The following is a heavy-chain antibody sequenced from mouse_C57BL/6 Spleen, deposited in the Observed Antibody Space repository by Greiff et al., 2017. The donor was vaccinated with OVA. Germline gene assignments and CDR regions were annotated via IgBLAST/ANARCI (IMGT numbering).Heavy chain of an antibody. CDR1: GYAFSSYW. V-gene: IGHV1-80*01. CDR3: ARGELGPWFAY. D-gene: IGHD4-1*01. Sequence: LVESGAELVKPGASVKISCKASGYAFSSYWMNWVKQRPGKGLEWIGQIYPGDGDTNYNGKFKGKATLTADKSSSTAYMQLSSLTSEDSAVYFCARGELGPWFAYWGQGTLVTVSA. J-gene: IGHJ3*01. CDR2: IYPGDGDT.